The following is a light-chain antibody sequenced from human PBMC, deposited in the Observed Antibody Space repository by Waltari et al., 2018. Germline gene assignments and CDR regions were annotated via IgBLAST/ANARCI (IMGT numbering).Light chain of an antibody. CDR1: ELPSKY. Sequence: SYELTQTPSVSVSPGQTARITCSGHELPSKYPYWFQQKSAQAPRLVIYEDTQRPAGIPERFSGSSSGTVVTLTITGAQVDDDADYYCYSSDSTGLRVFGGGTTVVVL. CDR3: YSSDSTGLRV. V-gene: IGLV3-10*01. J-gene: IGLJ1*01. CDR2: EDT.